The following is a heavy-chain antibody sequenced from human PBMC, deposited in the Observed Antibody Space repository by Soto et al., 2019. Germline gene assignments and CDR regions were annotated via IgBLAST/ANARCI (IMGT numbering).Heavy chain of an antibody. CDR1: GFTFSSYG. J-gene: IGHJ4*02. Sequence: GGSLRLSCAASGFTFSSYGMHWVRQAPGKGLEWVAVISYDGSNKYYADSVKGRFTISRDNSKNTLYLQMNSLRAEDTAVYYCAKEYYGSGSYLFDYWGQGTLVTVSS. D-gene: IGHD3-10*01. CDR2: ISYDGSNK. CDR3: AKEYYGSGSYLFDY. V-gene: IGHV3-30*18.